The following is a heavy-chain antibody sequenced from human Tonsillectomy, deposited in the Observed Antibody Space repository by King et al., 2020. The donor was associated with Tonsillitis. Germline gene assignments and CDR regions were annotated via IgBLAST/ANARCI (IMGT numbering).Heavy chain of an antibody. J-gene: IGHJ3*02. CDR3: ARRGPDTGDAFDI. CDR1: GYSFTSYW. CDR2: IDPSDSYT. D-gene: IGHD2-8*02. Sequence: DVQLVESGAEVKKPGESLKLSCKDSGYSFTSYWINWVRQMPGKGLEWMGRIDPSDSYTNYSPSFQGHVTISSDKSISTAYLQWSSLKASDTAMYYCARRGPDTGDAFDIWGQGTMVTVSS. V-gene: IGHV5-10-1*03.